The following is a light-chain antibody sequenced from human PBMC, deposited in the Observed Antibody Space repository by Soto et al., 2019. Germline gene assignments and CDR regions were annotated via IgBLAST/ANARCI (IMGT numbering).Light chain of an antibody. V-gene: IGKV1-39*01. J-gene: IGKJ3*01. Sequence: DIQMTQSPSSLSASVRDRITITCRANQSISIYLIWYQQKPGKAPKLLIYAASSLQSGVPSRFSGSGSGTDFTLTISSLQPEDFATYYCQQSYSTPRAFGPGTKVDIK. CDR2: AAS. CDR3: QQSYSTPRA. CDR1: QSISIY.